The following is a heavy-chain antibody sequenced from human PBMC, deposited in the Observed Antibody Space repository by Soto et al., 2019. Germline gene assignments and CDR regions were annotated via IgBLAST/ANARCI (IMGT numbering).Heavy chain of an antibody. Sequence: QVQLVESGGGVVQPGTSLRLSCEASGFTFRTFAMNWVSQAPGKGLEWVAVISYDGTNKYYADSLKGRFTISRDNSKNSLYLHMNSLRAEDTALYHCARDGGAYWGQGTLVIVSS. V-gene: IGHV3-30-3*01. D-gene: IGHD3-16*01. CDR2: ISYDGTNK. J-gene: IGHJ4*02. CDR3: ARDGGAY. CDR1: GFTFRTFA.